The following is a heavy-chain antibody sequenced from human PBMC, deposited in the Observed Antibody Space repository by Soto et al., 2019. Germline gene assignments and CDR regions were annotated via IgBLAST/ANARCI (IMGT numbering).Heavy chain of an antibody. D-gene: IGHD3-22*01. J-gene: IGHJ4*02. V-gene: IGHV3-23*01. Sequence: GGSLRLSCAASGFTFSSYAMSWVRQAPGKGLEWVSAISGSGGSTYYADSVKGRFTISRDNSKNTLYLQMNSLRAEDTAVYYCAKEGNYYYDSSGYQTDYWGQGTLVTVSS. CDR3: AKEGNYYYDSSGYQTDY. CDR2: ISGSGGST. CDR1: GFTFSSYA.